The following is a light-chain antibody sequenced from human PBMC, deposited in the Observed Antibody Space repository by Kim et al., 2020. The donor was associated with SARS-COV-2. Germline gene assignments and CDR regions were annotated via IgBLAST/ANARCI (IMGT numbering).Light chain of an antibody. Sequence: AAVGDRVTIACGARRGFSNYLAWYQQKPGKVPKLLIFAASSLQSGVPSRFSGSGSGTDFTLTISSLQPEDVATYYCQKYDTAPLTFGGGTKVDIK. V-gene: IGKV1-27*01. CDR3: QKYDTAPLT. J-gene: IGKJ4*01. CDR1: RGFSNY. CDR2: AAS.